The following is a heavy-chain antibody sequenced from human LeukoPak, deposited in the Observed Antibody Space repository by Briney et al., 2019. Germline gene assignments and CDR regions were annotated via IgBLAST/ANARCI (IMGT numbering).Heavy chain of an antibody. CDR1: GGSISSGSYY. J-gene: IGHJ5*02. D-gene: IGHD6-13*01. V-gene: IGHV4-61*02. Sequence: SQTLSLTCTVSGGSISSGSYYWSWIRQPAGKGLEWIGRIYISGSTSYNPSLKSRVTMSVDTSKNQFSLNLSSVTAADTAVYYCARGVAAAGTLAGGLYNWFDPWGQGTLVTVSS. CDR3: ARGVAAAGTLAGGLYNWFDP. CDR2: IYISGST.